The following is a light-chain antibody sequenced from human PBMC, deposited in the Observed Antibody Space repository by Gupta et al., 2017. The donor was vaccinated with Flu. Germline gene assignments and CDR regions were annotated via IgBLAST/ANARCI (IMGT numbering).Light chain of an antibody. CDR3: HSADTCDTYYI. J-gene: IGLJ1*01. CDR2: KDT. Sequence: GQTTRITGSGDTLPKNYAYWYQQKPGQAPVLLIYKDTRRPSGIPERFSGSSSGTTVTLTISGVQAEEEADYYRHSADTCDTYYIFGTGTRVTVL. CDR1: TLPKNY. V-gene: IGLV3-25*01.